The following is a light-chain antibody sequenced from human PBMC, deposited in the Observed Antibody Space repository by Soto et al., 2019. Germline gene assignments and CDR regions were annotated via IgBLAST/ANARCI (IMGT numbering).Light chain of an antibody. CDR2: EVS. CDR1: SSDVGGYNY. J-gene: IGLJ3*02. Sequence: QSVLTQPASVSGSPGQSITISCTGTSSDVGGYNYVSWYQQHPGKAPKLMIYEVSTRPSGVSNRFSGSKSGNTASLTISVLQAEDEADYYCSSYTSSSTRVFGGGTKVTVL. CDR3: SSYTSSSTRV. V-gene: IGLV2-14*01.